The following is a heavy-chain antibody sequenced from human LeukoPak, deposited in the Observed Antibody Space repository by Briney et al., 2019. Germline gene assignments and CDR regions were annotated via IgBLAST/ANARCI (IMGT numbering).Heavy chain of an antibody. CDR2: ISSSSSTI. CDR1: GFTFSSYS. D-gene: IGHD3-22*01. Sequence: GGSLRLSCAASGFTFSSYSMNWVRQAPGKGLEWVSYISSSSSTIYYADSVKGRFTISRGNAKKSLYLQMNSLRAEDTAVYYCARDLGSGYYYELDYWGQGTLVTVSS. V-gene: IGHV3-48*01. CDR3: ARDLGSGYYYELDY. J-gene: IGHJ4*02.